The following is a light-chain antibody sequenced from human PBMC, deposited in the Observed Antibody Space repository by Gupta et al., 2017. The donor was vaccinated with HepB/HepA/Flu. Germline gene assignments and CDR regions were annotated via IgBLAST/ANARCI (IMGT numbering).Light chain of an antibody. CDR3: AAWDDSLSAWV. CDR2: RDG. CDR1: NSNIGSHS. Sequence: QSVLTQPPSASGTPGQRVTISCSGSNSNIGSHSVNWYQQFPGTAPKLLIFRDGQRPSGVPDRFSASKSGTSASLAISGLQAGDEADYHCAAWDDSLSAWVFGGGTKLTVL. V-gene: IGLV1-44*01. J-gene: IGLJ3*02.